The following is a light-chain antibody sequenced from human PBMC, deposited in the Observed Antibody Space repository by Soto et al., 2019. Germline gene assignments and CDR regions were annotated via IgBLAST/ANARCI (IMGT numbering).Light chain of an antibody. V-gene: IGKV3-20*01. Sequence: EIVLTQSPGTLSLSPGERATLSCRASQSVSSSYLAWYQQKPGQAPRLLIYGASSRATGIPDRFSDSGSGTDFTLTISRLEPEDFAVYYCQQYGSSPSMYTFGQGTKLEIK. CDR1: QSVSSSY. CDR3: QQYGSSPSMYT. CDR2: GAS. J-gene: IGKJ2*01.